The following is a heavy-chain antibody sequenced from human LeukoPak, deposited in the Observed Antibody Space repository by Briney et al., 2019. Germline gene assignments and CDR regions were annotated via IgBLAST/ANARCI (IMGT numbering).Heavy chain of an antibody. J-gene: IGHJ5*02. CDR2: ISTTASPV. CDR1: GFTFIAYS. V-gene: IGHV3-48*01. Sequence: GGSLRLSCAASGFTFIAYSMNWVRQAPGRGLECVSYISTTASPVYYADSVKGRFTISRDNAKNSLYLQMNNLRAEDTAIYYCAKEAVAGTNWFDPWGQGTLVTVSS. CDR3: AKEAVAGTNWFDP. D-gene: IGHD6-19*01.